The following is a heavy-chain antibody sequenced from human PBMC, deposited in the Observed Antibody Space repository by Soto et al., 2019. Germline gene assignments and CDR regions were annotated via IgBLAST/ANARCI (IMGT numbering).Heavy chain of an antibody. J-gene: IGHJ4*02. CDR3: AKETFGVGWTLDF. D-gene: IGHD6-19*01. CDR2: ISGGGSNS. V-gene: IGHV3-23*01. CDR1: GFNFGDYT. Sequence: GGSLRLSCTASGFNFGDYTMTWVRQAPGKGLVWISTISGGGSNSYYADVVKGRFTITRDNSKNTLYLQMNSLKGEDTALYYCAKETFGVGWTLDFWGQGTLVTVSS.